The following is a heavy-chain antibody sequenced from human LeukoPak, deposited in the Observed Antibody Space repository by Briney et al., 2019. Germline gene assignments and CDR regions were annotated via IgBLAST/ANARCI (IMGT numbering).Heavy chain of an antibody. Sequence: SVKVSCKASGGTFSSYAISCGRQAPGQGLEWMGGIIPIFGTANYAQKFQGRVTITTDESTSTAYMELSSLRSEDTAVYYCARVATNEEYYFDYWGQGTLVTASS. V-gene: IGHV1-69*05. CDR2: IIPIFGTA. D-gene: IGHD1-1*01. CDR3: ARVATNEEYYFDY. J-gene: IGHJ4*02. CDR1: GGTFSSYA.